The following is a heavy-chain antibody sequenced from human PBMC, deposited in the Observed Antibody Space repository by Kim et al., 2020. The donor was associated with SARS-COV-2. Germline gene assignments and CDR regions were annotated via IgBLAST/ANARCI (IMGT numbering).Heavy chain of an antibody. J-gene: IGHJ4*02. CDR2: ISSSGSTI. D-gene: IGHD3-3*01. CDR3: ASSRGTNYDFWSGQLDY. V-gene: IGHV3-11*01. CDR1: GFTFSDYY. Sequence: GGSQRLSCAASGFTFSDYYMSWIRQAPGKGLEWFSYISSSGSTIYYADSVKGRFTISRDNAKNSLYLQMNSLRAEDTAVYYCASSRGTNYDFWSGQLDYWGQGTLVTVSS.